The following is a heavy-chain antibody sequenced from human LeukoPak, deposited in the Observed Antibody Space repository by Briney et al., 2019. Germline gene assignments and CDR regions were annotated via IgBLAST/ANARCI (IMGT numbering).Heavy chain of an antibody. J-gene: IGHJ5*02. D-gene: IGHD1-26*01. V-gene: IGHV4-39*07. CDR3: ASRYGIVGATDP. Sequence: PSETLSLTCTVSGGSSSSYYWGWIRQPPGKGLEWIGSIYYSGSTYYNPSLKSRVTISVDTSKNQFSLKLSSVTAADTAVYYCASRYGIVGATDPWGQGTLVTVSS. CDR2: IYYSGST. CDR1: GGSSSSYY.